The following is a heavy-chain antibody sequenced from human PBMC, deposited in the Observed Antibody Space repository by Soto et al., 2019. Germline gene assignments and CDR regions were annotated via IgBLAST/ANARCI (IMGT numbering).Heavy chain of an antibody. Sequence: PGGSLRLSCAASGFTFSSYSMNWVRQAPGKGLEWVSYISSSSTIYYADSVKGRFTISRDNAKNSLYLQMNSLRDEDTAVYYCASQSNYGDEDYWGQGTLVTVSS. V-gene: IGHV3-48*02. CDR3: ASQSNYGDEDY. CDR2: ISSSSTI. CDR1: GFTFSSYS. J-gene: IGHJ4*02. D-gene: IGHD4-17*01.